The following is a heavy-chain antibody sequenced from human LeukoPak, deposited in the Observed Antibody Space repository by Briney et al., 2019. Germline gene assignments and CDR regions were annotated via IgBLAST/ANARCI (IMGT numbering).Heavy chain of an antibody. CDR1: GGSFSGYY. V-gene: IGHV4-34*01. D-gene: IGHD4-23*01. CDR3: ARTPTWYGGRDY. J-gene: IGHJ4*02. CDR2: INHSGST. Sequence: SETLSLTCAVYGGSFSGYYWSWIRQPPGKGLEWIGEINHSGSTNYNPSLKSRVTISVDTSKNQFSLKLSSVTAADTAVYYCARTPTWYGGRDYWGQGTLVTVSS.